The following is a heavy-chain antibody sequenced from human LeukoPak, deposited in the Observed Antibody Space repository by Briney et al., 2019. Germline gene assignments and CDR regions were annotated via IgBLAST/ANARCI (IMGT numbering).Heavy chain of an antibody. CDR2: IYTSGST. V-gene: IGHV4-61*02. CDR3: ARLSTVTTSFDY. CDR1: GGSISSGSYY. J-gene: IGHJ4*02. Sequence: SETLSLTCTVSGGSISSGSYYWSWIRQPAGKGLEWIGRIYTSGSTNYNPSLKSRVTISVDTSKNQFSLKLSSATAADTAVYYCARLSTVTTSFDYWGQGTLVTVSS. D-gene: IGHD4-17*01.